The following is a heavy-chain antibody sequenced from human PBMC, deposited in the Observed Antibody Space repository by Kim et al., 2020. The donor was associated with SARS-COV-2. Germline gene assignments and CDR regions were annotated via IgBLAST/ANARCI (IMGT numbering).Heavy chain of an antibody. Sequence: SETLSLTCAVSGGSISSSNWWSWVRQPPGKGLEWIGEIYHSGSTNYNPSLKSRVTISVDKSKNQFSLKLSSVTAADTAVYYCARAGYPLIWWLHDRHNWFDPWGQGTLVTVSS. CDR3: ARAGYPLIWWLHDRHNWFDP. D-gene: IGHD5-12*01. CDR2: IYHSGST. CDR1: GGSISSSNW. J-gene: IGHJ5*02. V-gene: IGHV4-4*02.